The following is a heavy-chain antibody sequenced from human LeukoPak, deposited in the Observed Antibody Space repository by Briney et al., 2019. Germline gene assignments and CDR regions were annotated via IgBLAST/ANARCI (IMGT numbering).Heavy chain of an antibody. CDR2: IYHSGST. Sequence: SETLSLTCAVSGGSISSGGYYWSWIRQPPGKGLEWIGYIYHSGSTYYNPSLKSRVTISVDRSKNQFSLKLSSVTAADTAVYYCARGGRAAFDYWGQGTLVTVSS. CDR3: ARGGRAAFDY. J-gene: IGHJ4*02. V-gene: IGHV4-30-2*01. D-gene: IGHD2-15*01. CDR1: GGSISSGGYY.